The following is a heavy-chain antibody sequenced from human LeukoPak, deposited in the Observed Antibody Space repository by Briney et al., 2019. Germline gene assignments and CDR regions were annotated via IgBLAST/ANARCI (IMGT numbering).Heavy chain of an antibody. V-gene: IGHV3-30*18. J-gene: IGHJ4*02. Sequence: GGSLRLSCEASGFTFSSYGMHWVRQAPGKGLEWVAVISYDGSNKYYADSVKSRFTISRDNSKNTLYLQMNSLGAEDTAVYYCAKGNYGSGTAIDYWGQGTLVTVSS. D-gene: IGHD3-10*01. CDR1: GFTFSSYG. CDR2: ISYDGSNK. CDR3: AKGNYGSGTAIDY.